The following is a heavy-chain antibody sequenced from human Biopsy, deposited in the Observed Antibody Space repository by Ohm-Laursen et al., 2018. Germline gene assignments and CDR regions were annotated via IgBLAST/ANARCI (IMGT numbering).Heavy chain of an antibody. Sequence: SLRLSCSASGFTVTNYGMQWVRQAPGKGLEWVAFIFYDGSNSYYADSVKGRFTISRDNSRDTLYLQMSSLRAEDTAVYYCAKDRYNYTPIGGFSMDVWGQGTTVTVSS. CDR3: AKDRYNYTPIGGFSMDV. D-gene: IGHD5-18*01. J-gene: IGHJ6*02. CDR2: IFYDGSNS. CDR1: GFTVTNYG. V-gene: IGHV3-30*18.